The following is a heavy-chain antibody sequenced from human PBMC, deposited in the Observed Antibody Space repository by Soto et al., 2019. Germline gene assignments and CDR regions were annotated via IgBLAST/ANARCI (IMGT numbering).Heavy chain of an antibody. CDR1: GFTFSSYA. Sequence: GGSLRLSCAASGFTFSSYAMSWVRQAPGKGLEWVSAISGSGCSTYYADSVKGRFTISRDNSKNTLYLQMNSLRAEDTAVYYCAKHDGDGSPYSSGADYWGQGTLVTVSS. V-gene: IGHV3-23*01. CDR3: AKHDGDGSPYSSGADY. J-gene: IGHJ4*02. D-gene: IGHD6-19*01. CDR2: ISGSGCST.